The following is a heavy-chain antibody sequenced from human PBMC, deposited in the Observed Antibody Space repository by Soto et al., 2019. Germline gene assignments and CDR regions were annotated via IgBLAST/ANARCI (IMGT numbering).Heavy chain of an antibody. Sequence: SETLSLTCTVSGGSISSYYWSWIRQPPGKGLEWIGYIYYSGSTNYNPSLKSRVTISVDTSKNQFSLKLSSVTAADTAVYYCARVSVTTMIVVVINPLDYWGQGTLVTVSS. CDR1: GGSISSYY. CDR3: ARVSVTTMIVVVINPLDY. J-gene: IGHJ4*02. CDR2: IYYSGST. D-gene: IGHD3-22*01. V-gene: IGHV4-59*01.